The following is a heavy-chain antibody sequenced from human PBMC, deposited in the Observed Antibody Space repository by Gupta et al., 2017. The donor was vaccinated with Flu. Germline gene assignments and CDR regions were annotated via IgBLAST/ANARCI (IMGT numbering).Heavy chain of an antibody. V-gene: IGHV3-74*01. CDR2: LNSDGSNT. CDR1: GFTFSSYW. J-gene: IGHJ6*02. CDR3: ARGSRGIDGMDV. Sequence: EVQLVESGGGLVQPGGSLRLSCAASGFTFSSYWMHWVAQAQGKGLVWVSGLNSDGSNTNYANSVKGRFNISRDNDKNTLYLQINSLRAEDTAVYYCARGSRGIDGMDVWGQGTTVTVSS. D-gene: IGHD3-10*01.